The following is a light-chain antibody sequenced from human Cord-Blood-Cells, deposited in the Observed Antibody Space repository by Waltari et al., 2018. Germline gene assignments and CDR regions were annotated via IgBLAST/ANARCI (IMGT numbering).Light chain of an antibody. CDR1: QSISSW. J-gene: IGKJ4*01. V-gene: IGKV1-5*01. Sequence: DIQMTQSPSTLSASVGDRGTTTCRASQSISSWLAWYQQKPGKAPKLLIYDASSLESGVASRFSGSGSGTEFTLTISSLQPDDFATYYCQQYNSYLTFGGGTKVEIK. CDR2: DAS. CDR3: QQYNSYLT.